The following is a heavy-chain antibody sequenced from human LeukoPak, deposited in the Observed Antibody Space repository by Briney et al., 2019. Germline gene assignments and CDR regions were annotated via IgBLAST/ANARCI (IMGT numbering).Heavy chain of an antibody. J-gene: IGHJ4*02. CDR1: GLTFSSYW. CDR2: IKQDGSEK. CDR3: ARIWFGELLYWKSFDY. Sequence: GGSLRLSRAASGLTFSSYWMSWVRQPPGKGLEWVANIKQDGSEKYYVDSVKGRFTISRDNAQNSLYLQMNSLRAEDTAVYYCARIWFGELLYWKSFDYWGQGTLVTVSS. V-gene: IGHV3-7*01. D-gene: IGHD3-10*01.